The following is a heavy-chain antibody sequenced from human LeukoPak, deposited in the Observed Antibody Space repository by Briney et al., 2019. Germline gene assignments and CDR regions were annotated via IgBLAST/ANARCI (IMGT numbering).Heavy chain of an antibody. CDR3: ARSAVGTSCCTAVDY. CDR1: GFTFSTYA. J-gene: IGHJ4*02. V-gene: IGHV3-23*01. Sequence: GGSLRLSCAASGFTFSTYAMTWVRQAPGKGLEWVSGISTSGDRTYYADSVKGRFTISRDNSKNTLYLQMNSLRAEDTAEYYCARSAVGTSCCTAVDYWGQGTLVTISS. D-gene: IGHD1-26*01. CDR2: ISTSGDRT.